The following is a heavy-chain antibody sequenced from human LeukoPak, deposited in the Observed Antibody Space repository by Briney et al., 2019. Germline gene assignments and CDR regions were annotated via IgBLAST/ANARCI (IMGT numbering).Heavy chain of an antibody. CDR2: ITSSSSTI. CDR3: ARYSSGWIDS. Sequence: GGSLRLSCAASGFTFSSYSMNWVRQAPGKGLVWVSYITSSSSTIYYADSVKGRFTISRDNAKSSLCLQMNSLRDEDTAVYYCARYSSGWIDSWGQGTLVTVSS. D-gene: IGHD6-19*01. CDR1: GFTFSSYS. J-gene: IGHJ4*02. V-gene: IGHV3-48*02.